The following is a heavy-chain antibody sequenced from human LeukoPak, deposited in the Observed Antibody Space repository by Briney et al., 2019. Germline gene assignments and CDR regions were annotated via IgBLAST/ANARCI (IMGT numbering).Heavy chain of an antibody. V-gene: IGHV1-69*06. Sequence: SVKVSCKASGGTFSSYAISWVRQAPGQGLEWMGGIIPIFGTANYAQKFQGRVTITADKSTSTAYMELSSLRSEDTAVYYCARNLDYYDSSGYYVNAFDIWGQGTMVTVSS. D-gene: IGHD3-22*01. CDR1: GGTFSSYA. CDR3: ARNLDYYDSSGYYVNAFDI. J-gene: IGHJ3*02. CDR2: IIPIFGTA.